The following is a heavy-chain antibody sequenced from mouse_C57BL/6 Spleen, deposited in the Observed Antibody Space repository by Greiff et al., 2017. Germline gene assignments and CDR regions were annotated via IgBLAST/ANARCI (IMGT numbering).Heavy chain of an antibody. J-gene: IGHJ1*03. V-gene: IGHV1-52*01. CDR1: GYTFTSYW. CDR3: ARGHYYGSSVYWYFDV. CDR2: IDPSDSET. Sequence: QVQLQQSGAELVRPGSSVKLSCKASGYTFTSYWMHWVKQRPIQGLEWIGNIDPSDSETHYNQKFKDKATLTVDKSSSTAYMQLSSLTSEDSAVYYCARGHYYGSSVYWYFDVWGTGTTVTVSS. D-gene: IGHD1-1*01.